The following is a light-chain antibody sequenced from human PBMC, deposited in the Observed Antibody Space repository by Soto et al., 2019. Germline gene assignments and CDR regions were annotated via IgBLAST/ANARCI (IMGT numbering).Light chain of an antibody. CDR3: AAWDDSLNGLWV. CDR1: SSNIGSNT. Sequence: SVLTQPPSASGTPGQRVTISCSGSSSNIGSNTVNWYQQLPGTAPKLLIYNNNQRPSGVPDRFSGSKSGTSAPLAISGLQSEDEADYYCAAWDDSLNGLWVFGGGTKVTVL. V-gene: IGLV1-44*01. CDR2: NNN. J-gene: IGLJ3*02.